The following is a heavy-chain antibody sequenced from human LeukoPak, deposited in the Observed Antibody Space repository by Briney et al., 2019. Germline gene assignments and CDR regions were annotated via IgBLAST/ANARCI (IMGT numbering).Heavy chain of an antibody. CDR3: AGFFYDNSGAAFDI. J-gene: IGHJ3*02. D-gene: IGHD3-22*01. CDR2: LIPIYGSA. Sequence: EASVKVSCKASGGSFTFTSHAISWVRQAPGQGLEWMGGLIPIYGSANYAQKFQGRLTITSDESTRTVYMELSSLRPEDSAVHYCAGFFYDNSGAAFDIWGQGTMVTVSS. V-gene: IGHV1-69*13. CDR1: GGSFTFTSHA.